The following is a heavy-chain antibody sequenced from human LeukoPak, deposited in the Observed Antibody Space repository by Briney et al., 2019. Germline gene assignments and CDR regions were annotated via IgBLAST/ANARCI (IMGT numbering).Heavy chain of an antibody. Sequence: PGGSLRLSCAASGFTFASYWMNWVRQAPGKGLEWVASIQQDGGEKYYVDSVTGRFTISRDNAKNSLYLQMNSLRAEDTAVYYCARCVGFWDYWGQGTLVTVSS. V-gene: IGHV3-7*01. D-gene: IGHD1-26*01. CDR3: ARCVGFWDY. J-gene: IGHJ4*02. CDR2: IQQDGGEK. CDR1: GFTFASYW.